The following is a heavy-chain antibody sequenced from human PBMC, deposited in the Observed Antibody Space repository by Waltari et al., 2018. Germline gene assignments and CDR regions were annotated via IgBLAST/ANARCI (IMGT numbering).Heavy chain of an antibody. Sequence: QVQLQQSGTEVKTPGASVKVSCKVFGKTLIDTAMHWVRQAPGKGLEWLGGFDSEPGYTIYAQKFQGRVSMTEDTSAGTAYMELTNLRSDDTAVYYCSTNWIRAYAFDVWGQGTVVSVSS. J-gene: IGHJ3*01. CDR3: STNWIRAYAFDV. V-gene: IGHV1-24*01. CDR2: FDSEPGYT. CDR1: GKTLIDTA. D-gene: IGHD3-10*01.